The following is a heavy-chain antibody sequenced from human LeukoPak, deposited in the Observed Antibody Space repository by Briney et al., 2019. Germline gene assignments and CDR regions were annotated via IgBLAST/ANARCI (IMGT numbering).Heavy chain of an antibody. Sequence: GRSLRLSCTASGFTFGDYGMSWVRQAPGEGLGWVGFIRSKPYGGTTEYAASVKGRFTISRDDSERIAYLQMNSLKTEDTAVYYCTRGDYYDSSGYYLLFDYWGRGTLVTVSS. CDR1: GFTFGDYG. D-gene: IGHD3-22*01. V-gene: IGHV3-49*04. CDR3: TRGDYYDSSGYYLLFDY. CDR2: IRSKPYGGTT. J-gene: IGHJ4*02.